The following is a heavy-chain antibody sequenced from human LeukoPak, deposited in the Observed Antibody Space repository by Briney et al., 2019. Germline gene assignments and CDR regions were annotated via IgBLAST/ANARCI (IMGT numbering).Heavy chain of an antibody. CDR3: AKDPYSTGLYQGYYFDY. CDR2: ISGSGDRI. V-gene: IGHV3-23*01. J-gene: IGHJ4*02. CDR1: GFTFSTYA. D-gene: IGHD6-19*01. Sequence: GGSLRLSCAASGFTFSTYAMSWVRQAPGKGLEWVSVISGSGDRIYYADSVKGRFSISRDNSKNTLYLQMNSLRDGDTAVYYCAKDPYSTGLYQGYYFDYWGQGTLVTVSS.